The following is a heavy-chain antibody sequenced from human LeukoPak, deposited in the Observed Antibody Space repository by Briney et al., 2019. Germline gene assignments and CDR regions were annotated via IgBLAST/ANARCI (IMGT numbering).Heavy chain of an antibody. Sequence: PGGSLRLSCAASGFTFGSYAMHWVRQAPGKGLEWVAVISYDGSNKYYADSVKGRFTISRDNSKNTLYLQMNSLRAEDTAVYYCARDTGYSYGFFDYWGQGTLVTVSS. J-gene: IGHJ4*02. V-gene: IGHV3-30-3*01. CDR3: ARDTGYSYGFFDY. CDR2: ISYDGSNK. D-gene: IGHD5-18*01. CDR1: GFTFGSYA.